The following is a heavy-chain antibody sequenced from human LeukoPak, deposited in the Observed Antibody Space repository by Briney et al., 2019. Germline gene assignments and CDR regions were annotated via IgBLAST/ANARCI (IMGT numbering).Heavy chain of an antibody. V-gene: IGHV3-23*01. D-gene: IGHD4-11*01. Sequence: GGSLRLSCAASGFTFSSYAMSWVRQAPGKGLEWVSAISGSGGSTYYADSVKGRFTISRDNSKNTLYLQMNSLRAEDTAVYYCARDGGPDYSNTLYYFDYWGQGTLVTVSS. CDR3: ARDGGPDYSNTLYYFDY. CDR1: GFTFSSYA. CDR2: ISGSGGST. J-gene: IGHJ4*02.